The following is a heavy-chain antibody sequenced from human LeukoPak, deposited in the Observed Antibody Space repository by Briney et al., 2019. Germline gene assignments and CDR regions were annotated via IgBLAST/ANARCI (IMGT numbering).Heavy chain of an antibody. V-gene: IGHV3-53*01. D-gene: IGHD3-22*01. Sequence: GGSLRLSCTASGFAFSDNYMAWVRQAPGKGLEWVSVVYSGGNTYYADSVEGRFTISRDNSKNTLYLQMNSLRVEDTAVYYCAKDLETHDTSACWGQGTLVTVSS. CDR2: VYSGGNT. CDR1: GFAFSDNY. J-gene: IGHJ4*02. CDR3: AKDLETHDTSAC.